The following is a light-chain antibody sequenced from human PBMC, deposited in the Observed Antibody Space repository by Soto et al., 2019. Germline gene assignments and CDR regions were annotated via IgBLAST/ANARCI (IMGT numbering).Light chain of an antibody. CDR2: DNN. J-gene: IGLJ2*01. CDR1: SSNIGNNY. Sequence: QSVLTQPPSVSAAPGQKVTISCSGSSSNIGNNYVSWYQQLPGTAPKLLIYDNNKRPSGIPDRFSGSKSGTSATLGITGLQTGDEADYYCGTWHNGLHVVFGGGTQLTVL. CDR3: GTWHNGLHVV. V-gene: IGLV1-51*01.